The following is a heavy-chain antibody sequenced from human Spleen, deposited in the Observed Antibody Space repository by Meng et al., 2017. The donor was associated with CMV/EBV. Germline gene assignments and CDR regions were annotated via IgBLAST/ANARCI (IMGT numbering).Heavy chain of an antibody. CDR2: IYTSGST. D-gene: IGHD1-1*01. CDR1: GGSISSYY. J-gene: IGHJ4*02. Sequence: GQLQESGPGLVKPSETLSLTCTVSGGSISSYYWSWIRQPAGKGLEWIGRIYTSGSTNYNPSLKSRVTMSVDTSKNQFSLKLSSVTAADTAVYYCARSRWSAGNAFLFDYWGQGTLVTVSS. V-gene: IGHV4-4*07. CDR3: ARSRWSAGNAFLFDY.